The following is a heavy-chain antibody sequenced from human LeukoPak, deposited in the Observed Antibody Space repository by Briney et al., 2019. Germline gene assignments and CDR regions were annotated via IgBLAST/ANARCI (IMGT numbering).Heavy chain of an antibody. D-gene: IGHD3-22*01. CDR2: IYYSGST. CDR1: GGSISSYY. Sequence: SETLSLTCTVSGGSISSYYWSWIRQPPGKGLEWIGYIYYSGSTNYTPSLKSRVTISVDTSKNQFSLKLSSVTAADTAVYYCARDGYYYDSSVSVDAFDIWGQGTMVTVSS. V-gene: IGHV4-59*01. J-gene: IGHJ3*02. CDR3: ARDGYYYDSSVSVDAFDI.